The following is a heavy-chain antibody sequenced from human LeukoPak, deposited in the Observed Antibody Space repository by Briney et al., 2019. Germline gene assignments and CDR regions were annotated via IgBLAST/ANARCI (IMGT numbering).Heavy chain of an antibody. D-gene: IGHD6-13*01. J-gene: IGHJ6*02. CDR1: GGSISSYY. Sequence: SETLSLTCTVSGGSISSYYWSWIRQPPGKGLEWIGYIYYSGSTNYNPSLKSRVTISVDTSKNQFSLKLSSVTAADTAVYYCARADIAAAGTPLTSTGGMDVWGQGTTVTVSS. V-gene: IGHV4-59*01. CDR3: ARADIAAAGTPLTSTGGMDV. CDR2: IYYSGST.